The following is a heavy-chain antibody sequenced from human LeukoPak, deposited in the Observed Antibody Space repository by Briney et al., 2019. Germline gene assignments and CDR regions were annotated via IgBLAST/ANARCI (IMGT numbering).Heavy chain of an antibody. CDR1: GFTFSDYY. CDR3: VRKLGGV. D-gene: IGHD2-8*02. V-gene: IGHV3-11*04. CDR2: ISSGGSTI. Sequence: SGGSLRLSCAASGFTFSDYYMSWMRQAPGKGLEWVSYISSGGSTIYYADSVKGRFTISRDNAKNALYLQMNSLRPEDAAVYYCVRKLGGVWGQGTLVTVSS. J-gene: IGHJ4*02.